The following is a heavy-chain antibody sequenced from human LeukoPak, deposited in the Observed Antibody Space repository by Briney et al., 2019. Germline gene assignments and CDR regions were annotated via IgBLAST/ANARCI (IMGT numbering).Heavy chain of an antibody. CDR2: IYYSGST. D-gene: IGHD6-19*01. CDR3: ARGNPSSGDAFDI. Sequence: PSEALSLTCTVSGGSISGYYCIWIRQPPGKGLEWVGYIYYSGSTSYNPSLRSRVTISVDTSKNQFSLKVSSVTASDTAVYYCARGNPSSGDAFDIWGQGTMVTVSS. V-gene: IGHV4-59*08. J-gene: IGHJ3*02. CDR1: GGSISGYY.